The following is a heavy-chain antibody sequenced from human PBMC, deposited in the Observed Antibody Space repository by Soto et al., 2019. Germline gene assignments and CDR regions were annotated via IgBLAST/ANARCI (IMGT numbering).Heavy chain of an antibody. CDR3: ASSGDYLQNYGMDV. D-gene: IGHD4-17*01. Sequence: KPSETLSLTCTVSGGSISSGDYYWSWIRQPPGKGLEWIGYIYYSGSTYYNPSLKSRVTISVDTSKNQFSLKLSSVTAADTAVYYRASSGDYLQNYGMDVWGQGTTVTVSS. CDR2: IYYSGST. V-gene: IGHV4-30-4*01. CDR1: GGSISSGDYY. J-gene: IGHJ6*02.